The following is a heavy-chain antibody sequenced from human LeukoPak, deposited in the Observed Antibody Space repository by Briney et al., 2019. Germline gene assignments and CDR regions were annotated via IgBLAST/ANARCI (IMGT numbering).Heavy chain of an antibody. CDR3: AKGVGCSSTSCYSSVASSRKRTYYMDV. D-gene: IGHD2-2*01. CDR2: ISGSGGRT. V-gene: IGHV3-23*01. Sequence: GGSLRLSCAASGFTFSSYAMSWVRQAPGKGLEWVSAISGSGGRTYYADSLKGRFTISRDNSKNTLYLQMNSLRAEDTAVYYCAKGVGCSSTSCYSSVASSRKRTYYMDVWGKGTTVTVSS. J-gene: IGHJ6*03. CDR1: GFTFSSYA.